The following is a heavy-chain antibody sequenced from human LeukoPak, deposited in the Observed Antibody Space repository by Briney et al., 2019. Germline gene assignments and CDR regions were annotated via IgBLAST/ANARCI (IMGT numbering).Heavy chain of an antibody. J-gene: IGHJ6*02. V-gene: IGHV4-61*02. CDR2: IYTSGST. CDR3: ARDSLYDFWSGYFPQGMDV. CDR1: GGSISSGSYY. Sequence: PSETLSLTCTVSGGSISSGSYYWSWIRQPAGKGLEWIGRIYTSGSTNYNPSLKSRVTISVDTSKNRFSLKLSSVTAADTAVYYCARDSLYDFWSGYFPQGMDVWGQGTTVTVSS. D-gene: IGHD3-3*01.